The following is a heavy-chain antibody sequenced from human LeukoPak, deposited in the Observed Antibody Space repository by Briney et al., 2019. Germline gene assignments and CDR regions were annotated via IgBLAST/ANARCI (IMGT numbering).Heavy chain of an antibody. CDR3: AKAHYYDSSGYYN. Sequence: GRSLRLSCAASGFTFDDYAMHWVRQAPGKGLEWVSGISWNSGSIGYADSVKGRFTISRDNAKNSLYLQMNSLRAEDTALYYCAKAHYYDSSGYYNWGQGTLVTVSS. D-gene: IGHD3-22*01. J-gene: IGHJ4*02. V-gene: IGHV3-9*01. CDR1: GFTFDDYA. CDR2: ISWNSGSI.